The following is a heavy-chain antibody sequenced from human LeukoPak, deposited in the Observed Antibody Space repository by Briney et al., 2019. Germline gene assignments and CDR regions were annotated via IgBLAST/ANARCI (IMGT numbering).Heavy chain of an antibody. CDR3: ARGGSPVVPAAIRAFDI. V-gene: IGHV1-8*03. Sequence: GASVKVSCKASGYTFTSYDINWVRQATGQGLEWMGWMNPNSGNTGYAQKFQGRVTITRNTSISTAYKELSSLRSEDTAVYYCARGGSPVVPAAIRAFDIWGQGTMVTVSS. CDR1: GYTFTSYD. D-gene: IGHD2-2*01. CDR2: MNPNSGNT. J-gene: IGHJ3*02.